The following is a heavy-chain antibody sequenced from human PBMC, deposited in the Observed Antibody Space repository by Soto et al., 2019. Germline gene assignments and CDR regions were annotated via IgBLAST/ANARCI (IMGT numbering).Heavy chain of an antibody. D-gene: IGHD3-10*01. CDR3: ARHYYGSGSYPYYYYGMDV. CDR2: IIPIFGTA. J-gene: IGHJ6*02. V-gene: IGHV1-69*06. Sequence: QVQLVQSGAEVKKPGSSVKVSCKASGGTFSSYAISWVRQAPGQGLEWMGGIIPIFGTANYAQKFQGRVTITADNSTSTAYMELSSLRSEDTAVYYCARHYYGSGSYPYYYYGMDVWGQGTTVTVSS. CDR1: GGTFSSYA.